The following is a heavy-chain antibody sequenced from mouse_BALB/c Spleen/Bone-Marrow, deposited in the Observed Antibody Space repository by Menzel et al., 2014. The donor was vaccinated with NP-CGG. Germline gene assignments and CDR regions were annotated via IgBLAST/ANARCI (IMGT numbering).Heavy chain of an antibody. V-gene: IGHV5-6*02. CDR2: INSGGRYA. CDR1: GFTFSNYG. Sequence: DVMLVESGRDLVKSGGSLKLSCAASGFTFSNYGMSWVRQTPDKRLEWVATINSGGRYAFYPDSVKGRFTISRDNAKNTLYLQMSSLKSEDTAMYYCARRSDYDYFDYWGQGTTLTVSS. J-gene: IGHJ2*01. CDR3: ARRSDYDYFDY. D-gene: IGHD2-4*01.